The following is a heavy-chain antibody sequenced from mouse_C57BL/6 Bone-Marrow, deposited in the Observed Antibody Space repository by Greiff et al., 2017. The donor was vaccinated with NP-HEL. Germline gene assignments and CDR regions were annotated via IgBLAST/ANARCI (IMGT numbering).Heavy chain of an antibody. CDR3: VRELGRRGYYFDY. Sequence: EVQGVESGGGLVQPKGSLKLSCAASGFSFNTYAMNWVRQAPGKGLEWVARIRSKSNNYATYYADSVKDRFTISRDDSESMLYLQMNNLKTEDTAMYYCVRELGRRGYYFDYWGQGTTLTVSS. CDR1: GFSFNTYA. V-gene: IGHV10-1*01. D-gene: IGHD4-1*01. CDR2: IRSKSNNYAT. J-gene: IGHJ2*01.